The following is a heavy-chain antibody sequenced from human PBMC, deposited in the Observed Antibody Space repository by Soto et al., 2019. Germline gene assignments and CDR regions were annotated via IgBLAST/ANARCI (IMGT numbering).Heavy chain of an antibody. CDR1: GFTFSSYG. J-gene: IGHJ4*02. V-gene: IGHV3-33*01. D-gene: IGHD2-8*01. CDR2: IWYDGSNK. CDR3: ARDPGYCTNGVCHSRGYFDY. Sequence: PGGSLRLSCAASGFTFSSYGMHWVRQAPGKGLEWVAVIWYDGSNKYYADSVKGRLTISRDNSKNTLYLQMSSLRAEDTAVYYCARDPGYCTNGVCHSRGYFDYWGQGTLVTVSS.